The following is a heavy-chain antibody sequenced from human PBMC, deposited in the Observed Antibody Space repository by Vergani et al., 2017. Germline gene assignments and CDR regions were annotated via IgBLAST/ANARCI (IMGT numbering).Heavy chain of an antibody. J-gene: IGHJ4*02. D-gene: IGHD5-12*01. CDR1: GGTFSSYA. CDR3: ARXFKRIVATIKDVFVTPRDSPDY. V-gene: IGHV3-30*04. CDR2: ISYDGSNK. Sequence: QVQLVQSGAEVKKPGSSVKVSCKASGGTFSSYAMHWVRQAPGKGLEWVAVISYDGSNKYYADSVKSRFTISRNNSKNTLYLQMNSLRAEDTAVYYCARXFKRIVATIKDVFVTPRDSPDYWGQGTLVTVSS.